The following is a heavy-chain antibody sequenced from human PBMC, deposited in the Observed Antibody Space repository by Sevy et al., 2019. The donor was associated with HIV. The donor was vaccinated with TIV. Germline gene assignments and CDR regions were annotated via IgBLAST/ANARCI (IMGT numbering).Heavy chain of an antibody. V-gene: IGHV3-30*18. CDR1: GFTFSSYG. CDR3: AKDRGYYYDSSGYYGSYYYYGMDV. Sequence: GGCLRLSCAASGFTFSSYGMHWVRQAPGKGLEWVAVISYDGSNKYYADSVKGRFTISRDNSKNTLYLQMNSLRAEDTAVYYCAKDRGYYYDSSGYYGSYYYYGMDVWGQGTTVTVSS. J-gene: IGHJ6*02. D-gene: IGHD3-22*01. CDR2: ISYDGSNK.